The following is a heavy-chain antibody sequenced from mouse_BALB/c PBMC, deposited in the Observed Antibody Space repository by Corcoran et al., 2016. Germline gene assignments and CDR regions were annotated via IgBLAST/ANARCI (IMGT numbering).Heavy chain of an antibody. D-gene: IGHD2-2*01. CDR3: ARGIYYGYGFAY. J-gene: IGHJ3*01. CDR1: GYPFTEST. Sequence: VQLPESGPELVTPGASVRISCKTSGYPFTESTVHWVKRSHGKSREWSGGINPNNGETSYNQKFKGKATLTVDKSSSTAYMALRSLTSEDSAVYDCARGIYYGYGFAYWGQGTLVTVS. V-gene: IGHV1-18*01. CDR2: INPNNGET.